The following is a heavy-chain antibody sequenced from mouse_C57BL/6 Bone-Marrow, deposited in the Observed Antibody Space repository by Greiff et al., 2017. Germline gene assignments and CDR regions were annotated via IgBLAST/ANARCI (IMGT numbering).Heavy chain of an antibody. CDR1: GYTFTSYW. V-gene: IGHV1-74*01. J-gene: IGHJ4*01. Sequence: QVQLQQPGAELVKPGASVKVSCKASGYTFTSYWMHWVKQRPGKGLEWIGRIHPSDSDTNYNQKFKGKATLTVDKSSSTAYMQLSSLTSDDSAVYYCAIYDYDDYYAMDYWGQGTSVTVSS. D-gene: IGHD2-4*01. CDR3: AIYDYDDYYAMDY. CDR2: IHPSDSDT.